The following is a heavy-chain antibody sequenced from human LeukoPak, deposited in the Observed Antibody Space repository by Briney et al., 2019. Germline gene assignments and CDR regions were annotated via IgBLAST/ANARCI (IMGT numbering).Heavy chain of an antibody. J-gene: IGHJ4*02. D-gene: IGHD2-15*01. V-gene: IGHV4-31*03. CDR3: ARVGAGRRGYCSGGSCLGDPRLNAFYYFDY. CDR2: IYYSGST. CDR1: GGSISSGGYY. Sequence: SQTLPLTCTVSGGSISSGGYYWSWIRQHPGKGLEWIGYIYYSGSTYYNPSLKSRVTISVDTSKNQFSLKLSSVTATDTAVYYCARVGAGRRGYCSGGSCLGDPRLNAFYYFDYWGQGTLVTVSS.